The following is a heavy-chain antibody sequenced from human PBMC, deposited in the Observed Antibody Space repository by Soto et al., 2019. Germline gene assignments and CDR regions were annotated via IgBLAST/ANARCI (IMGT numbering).Heavy chain of an antibody. J-gene: IGHJ4*02. Sequence: SETLSLTCTVSGGSISNANYYWSWIRHHPGKGLEWIGYIYYTGTTYYSPSLESRVAISVDTDNNQFSLKLGAVTAADTAVYYCARLTVGAEFYFEHCGQG. CDR2: IYYTGTT. D-gene: IGHD1-26*01. CDR1: GGSISNANYY. CDR3: ARLTVGAEFYFEH. V-gene: IGHV4-31*03.